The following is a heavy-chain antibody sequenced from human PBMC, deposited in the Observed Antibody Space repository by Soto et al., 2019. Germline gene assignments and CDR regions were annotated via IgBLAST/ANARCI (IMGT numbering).Heavy chain of an antibody. J-gene: IGHJ3*02. D-gene: IGHD5-12*01. Sequence: EVQLVESGGGLVKPGGSLRLSCAASGFTFSSYSMNWVRQAPGKGLEWVSSISSSSSYIYYADSVKGRFTISRDNAKNSLYLQMNSLRAEDTAVYYCAGVVRLGYNYVFHAFDIWGQGTMVTVSS. CDR2: ISSSSSYI. CDR1: GFTFSSYS. CDR3: AGVVRLGYNYVFHAFDI. V-gene: IGHV3-21*01.